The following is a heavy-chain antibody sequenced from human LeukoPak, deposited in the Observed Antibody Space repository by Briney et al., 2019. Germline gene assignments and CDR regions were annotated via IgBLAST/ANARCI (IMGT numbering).Heavy chain of an antibody. D-gene: IGHD4-17*01. CDR3: ARDRSTTVTYDAFDI. J-gene: IGHJ3*02. V-gene: IGHV3-7*01. CDR1: GFTFSSYW. Sequence: PGGSLRLSCAASGFTFSSYWMSWVRQAPGKGLEWMANIKQDGSEKYYVDSVKGRFTISRDNAKNSLYLQMNSLRAEDTAVYYCARDRSTTVTYDAFDIWGQGTMVTVSS. CDR2: IKQDGSEK.